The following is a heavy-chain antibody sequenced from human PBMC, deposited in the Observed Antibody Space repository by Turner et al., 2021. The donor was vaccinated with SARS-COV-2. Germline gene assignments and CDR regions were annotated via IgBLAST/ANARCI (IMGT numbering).Heavy chain of an antibody. Sequence: GTFSSYAISWVRQAPGQGLEWMGGITPIFGTANYAQKFQGRVTITADESTSTAYMELSSLRSEDTAVYYCARCLGFDRLFPFDYWGQGTLVTVSS. J-gene: IGHJ4*02. V-gene: IGHV1-69*01. CDR3: ARCLGFDRLFPFDY. D-gene: IGHD3-9*01. CDR2: ITPIFGTA. CDR1: GTFSSYA.